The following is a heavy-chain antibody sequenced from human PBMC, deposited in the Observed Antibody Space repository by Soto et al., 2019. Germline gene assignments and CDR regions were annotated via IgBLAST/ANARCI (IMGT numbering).Heavy chain of an antibody. D-gene: IGHD3-22*01. V-gene: IGHV4-61*01. CDR1: GGSVSSGSYY. Sequence: SETLSLTCTVSGGSVSSGSYYWSWIRQPLGKGLEWIGYFYYSGSTNYNPSLTSRVTIPVDTSKNQFSLKLSSVTAADTAVYYCAKSMYYSDGSVYSLFDYGGQGTLVTVPS. CDR3: AKSMYYSDGSVYSLFDY. J-gene: IGHJ4*02. CDR2: FYYSGST.